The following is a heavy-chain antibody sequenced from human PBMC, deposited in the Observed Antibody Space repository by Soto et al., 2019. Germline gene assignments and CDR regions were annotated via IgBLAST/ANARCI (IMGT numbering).Heavy chain of an antibody. J-gene: IGHJ4*02. V-gene: IGHV4-31*11. Sequence: TLSLTCAVSGASISSGDSYWSWIRQRPGKGLEWIGYIFHTGSTYYNPSLKSRVTISLDSSKNQFSLKLTSATAADTAVYFCAREPYCTSAICFIHFDSWGQGSLVTVSS. CDR2: IFHTGST. CDR3: AREPYCTSAICFIHFDS. CDR1: GASISSGDSY. D-gene: IGHD2-2*01.